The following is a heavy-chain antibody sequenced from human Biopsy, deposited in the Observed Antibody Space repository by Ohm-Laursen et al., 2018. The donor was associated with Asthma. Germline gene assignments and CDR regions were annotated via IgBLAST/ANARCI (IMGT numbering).Heavy chain of an antibody. CDR2: ISYDGSSI. CDR3: AREGVAGTHIED. J-gene: IGHJ4*02. Sequence: SLKLSCAASRFTYEMHWVRQAPGKGLEWVAIISYDGSSIYYADSVKGRFTISRDNSKNTLSLQMNSLTAEDTAVYYCAREGVAGTHIEDWGQGTLVTVSS. CDR1: RFTYE. V-gene: IGHV3-30-3*01. D-gene: IGHD6-19*01.